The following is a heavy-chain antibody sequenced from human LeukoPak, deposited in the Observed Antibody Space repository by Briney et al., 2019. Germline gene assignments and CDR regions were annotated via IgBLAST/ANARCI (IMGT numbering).Heavy chain of an antibody. J-gene: IGHJ4*02. D-gene: IGHD5-18*01. CDR3: ARVPTNSYGFGQ. CDR2: INEDGTSA. CDR1: GFGFSVYW. V-gene: IGHV3-74*01. Sequence: GRSLRLSCAASGFGFSVYWMHWVRQAPGKGLVWVAHINEDGTSASHADSVKGRFTISRDNAKNTLYLQMNSLTVEDTAVYYCARVPTNSYGFGQWGQGSLVPVSS.